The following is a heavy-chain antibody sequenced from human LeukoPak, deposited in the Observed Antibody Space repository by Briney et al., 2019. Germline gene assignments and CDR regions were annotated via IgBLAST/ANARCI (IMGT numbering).Heavy chain of an antibody. CDR3: ARATRGYDSGRDFDY. D-gene: IGHD3-10*01. Sequence: ASVKVSCKASGYTFTTFCIHWVRQAPGQRLEWMGMINPSSGCTRFAQKFKDRVTMTRDMSTNTVYMEVSGLRFEDTALYYCARATRGYDSGRDFDYWGQGTLVTVSS. V-gene: IGHV1-46*01. J-gene: IGHJ4*02. CDR1: GYTFTTFC. CDR2: INPSSGCT.